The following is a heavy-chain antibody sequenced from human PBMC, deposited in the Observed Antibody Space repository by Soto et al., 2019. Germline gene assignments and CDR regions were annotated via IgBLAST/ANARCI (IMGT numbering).Heavy chain of an antibody. CDR2: TDPGDSET. Sequence: GESLKISCKGSGYRFTTNWIGWVRQMPGKGLEWMGITDPGDSETRYSPSFEGQVTISVDKTISTVYLQWRSLRASDTAMYYCARHGDCGGGRCQLYYYYGMDVWGQGTTVTVSS. CDR3: ARHGDCGGGRCQLYYYYGMDV. J-gene: IGHJ6*02. CDR1: GYRFTTNW. D-gene: IGHD2-15*01. V-gene: IGHV5-51*01.